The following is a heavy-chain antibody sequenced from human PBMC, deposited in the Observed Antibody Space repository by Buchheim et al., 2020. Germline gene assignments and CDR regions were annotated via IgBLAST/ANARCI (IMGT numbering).Heavy chain of an antibody. CDR3: ARDRVAAPWYYFDS. Sequence: QVQLQESGPGLVKPSGTLSLTCAVSGASVRSSNWWSWVRQSPGKGLEWIGEIYHSGDSYYNPSLKSRLTISMDKSKNQFSLKLSYVTAADTAVYYCARDRVAAPWYYFDSWGQG. J-gene: IGHJ4*02. V-gene: IGHV4-4*02. CDR1: GASVRSSNW. CDR2: IYHSGDS. D-gene: IGHD6-19*01.